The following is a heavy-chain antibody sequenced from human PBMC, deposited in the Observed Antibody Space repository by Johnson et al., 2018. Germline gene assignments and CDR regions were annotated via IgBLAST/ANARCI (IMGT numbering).Heavy chain of an antibody. D-gene: IGHD6-13*01. V-gene: IGHV3-30*18. CDR3: AKFYSSIWYNWGHYYVDV. CDR2: MSDDGRDI. Sequence: VQLVQSGGGVVQPGTSLRLSCEASGFTFSSFGMHWVRQAPGKGLDWVAVMSDDGRDIYYADSVKGRFTISRDNSKNTLLLQMNSLRVENTARYYWAKFYSSIWYNWGHYYVDVWGKGTTVIVSS. J-gene: IGHJ6*03. CDR1: GFTFSSFG.